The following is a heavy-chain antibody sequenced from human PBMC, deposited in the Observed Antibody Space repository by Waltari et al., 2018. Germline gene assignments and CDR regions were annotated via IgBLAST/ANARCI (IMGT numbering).Heavy chain of an antibody. J-gene: IGHJ1*01. V-gene: IGHV3-21*02. CDR1: GFIFNNYG. CDR3: VRGRLTTVVTPWDF. CDR2: ISGSGNTI. Sequence: DVQLVESGGGLVKPGGSLRLACEASGFIFNNYGMHWVRQAPGKGLEWVSFISGSGNTIYYEDSVKGRFSMSRDNAKNVLYLQMSGLRAEDTALYYCVRGRLTTVVTPWDFWGQGTLVTVSS. D-gene: IGHD4-17*01.